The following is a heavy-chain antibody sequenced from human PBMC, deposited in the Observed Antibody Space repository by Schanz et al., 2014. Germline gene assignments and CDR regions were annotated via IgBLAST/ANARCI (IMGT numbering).Heavy chain of an antibody. CDR1: GFTFSSYA. CDR3: RLWFGELYYGMDV. J-gene: IGHJ6*02. D-gene: IGHD3-10*01. V-gene: IGHV3-23*04. CDR2: ISGSGGST. Sequence: EVQLVESGGGVVHPGGSLRFSCAASGFTFSSYAMSWVRQAPGKGLEWVSAISGSGGSTYYADSVKGRFTISRDNSKNTLYLQMNSLRAEDTAVYYCRLWFGELYYGMDVWGQGTTVTVSS.